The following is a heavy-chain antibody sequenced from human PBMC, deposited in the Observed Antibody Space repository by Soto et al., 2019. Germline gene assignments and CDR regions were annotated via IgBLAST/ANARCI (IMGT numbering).Heavy chain of an antibody. D-gene: IGHD3-3*01. CDR2: ISYDGSNK. Sequence: QVQLVESGGGVVQPGRSLRLSCAASGFTFSSYAMHWVRQAPGKGLEWVAVISYDGSNKYYADSVKGRFTISRDNSKNTRYLQMNSLRAEDTAVYYCARDKASIFGVVIIPYYYYGMDVWGQGTTVTVSS. J-gene: IGHJ6*02. CDR3: ARDKASIFGVVIIPYYYYGMDV. CDR1: GFTFSSYA. V-gene: IGHV3-30-3*01.